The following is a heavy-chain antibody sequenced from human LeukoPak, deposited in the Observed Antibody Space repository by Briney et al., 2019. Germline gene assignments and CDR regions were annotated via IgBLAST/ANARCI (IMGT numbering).Heavy chain of an antibody. V-gene: IGHV3-48*02. Sequence: GGSLRLSCAASGFTFSSYSMNWVRQAPGKELEWVSYISSSGTTIYYADSVKGRFTISRDNAKNSLYLQMNSLRDEDTAVYYCARVWGLAVAGGEIEYWGQGTLVTVSS. CDR3: ARVWGLAVAGGEIEY. J-gene: IGHJ4*02. CDR2: ISSSGTTI. CDR1: GFTFSSYS. D-gene: IGHD6-13*01.